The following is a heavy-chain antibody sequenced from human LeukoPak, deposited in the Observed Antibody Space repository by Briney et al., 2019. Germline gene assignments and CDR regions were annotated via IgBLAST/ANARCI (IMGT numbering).Heavy chain of an antibody. Sequence: PSETLSLTCTVSGGSISSSRYFWAWVRLPPGKGLEWIGSVYYSGSTYYNPSLKSRVTISGDTSKSQFSLKLSSVTAADSGVYYCARLLAAAQTDYFDYWGPGTLVSVSS. CDR2: VYYSGST. V-gene: IGHV4-39*01. J-gene: IGHJ4*02. CDR3: ARLLAAAQTDYFDY. D-gene: IGHD6-13*01. CDR1: GGSISSSRYF.